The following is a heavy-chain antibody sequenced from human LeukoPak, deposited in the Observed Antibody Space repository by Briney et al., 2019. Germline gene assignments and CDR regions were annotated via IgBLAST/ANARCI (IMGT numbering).Heavy chain of an antibody. J-gene: IGHJ4*02. CDR2: ISAYSGNT. CDR3: ARVSSYSGSWYY. D-gene: IGHD6-13*01. V-gene: IGHV1-18*01. CDR1: GYTFSNYG. Sequence: ASVKVSCKASGYTFSNYGISWVRQAPGQGLEWMGWISAYSGNTNYAQKFQGRLTMTTETSTSTAYMELRSLRSDDTAVYFCARVSSYSGSWYYWGQGTLVTVSS.